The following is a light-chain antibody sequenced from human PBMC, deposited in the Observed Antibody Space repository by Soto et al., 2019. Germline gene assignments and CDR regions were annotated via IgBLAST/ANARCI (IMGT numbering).Light chain of an antibody. CDR2: GAS. J-gene: IGKJ3*01. V-gene: IGKV3-15*01. CDR3: QQYNNWPPVT. CDR1: QSVYNN. Sequence: EIVMTQSPSTLSVSPGERATLSCRASQSVYNNLDWYQQKPGQAPRLLIYGASTRATGIPARFSGSGSGTEFTLTTISLQSEDFAVYFCQQYNNWPPVTFGHGTKVDI.